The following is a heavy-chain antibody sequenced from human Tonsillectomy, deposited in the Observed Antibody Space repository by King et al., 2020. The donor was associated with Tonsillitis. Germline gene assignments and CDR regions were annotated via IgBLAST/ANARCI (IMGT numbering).Heavy chain of an antibody. J-gene: IGHJ2*01. D-gene: IGHD3-22*01. CDR2: ISYDGSNK. V-gene: IGHV3-30*18. CDR3: AKCPTNFYDSNGYWFGNWYFDL. CDR1: GFTFSSYG. Sequence: VQLVESGGGVVQPGRSLRLSCAVSGFTFSSYGMHWVRQAPGKGLKWVAVISYDGSNKYYADSVKGRFTISRDNSKNTLYLKMNSLRTDDTAVYYCAKCPTNFYDSNGYWFGNWYFDLWGRGTLVTVSS.